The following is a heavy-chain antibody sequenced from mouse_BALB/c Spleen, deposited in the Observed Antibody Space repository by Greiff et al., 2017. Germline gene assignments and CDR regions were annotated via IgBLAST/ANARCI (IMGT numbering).Heavy chain of an antibody. CDR2: INPSNGRT. Sequence: VQLQQPGAELVKPGASVKLSCKASGYTFTSYWMHWVKQRPGQGLEWIGEINPSNGRTNYNEKFKSKATLTVDKSSSTAYMQLSSLTSEDSAVYYCARERDYGSKKGYFDYWGQGTTLTVSS. D-gene: IGHD1-1*01. J-gene: IGHJ2*01. CDR3: ARERDYGSKKGYFDY. CDR1: GYTFTSYW. V-gene: IGHV1S81*02.